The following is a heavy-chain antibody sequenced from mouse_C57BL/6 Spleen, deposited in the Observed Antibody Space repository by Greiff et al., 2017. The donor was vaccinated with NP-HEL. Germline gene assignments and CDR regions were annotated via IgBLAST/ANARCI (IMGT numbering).Heavy chain of an antibody. V-gene: IGHV5-4*01. CDR2: ISDGGSYT. CDR3: ARGRGTMPNWYFDV. Sequence: EVHLVESGGGLVKPGGSLKLSCAASGFTFSSYAMSWVRQTPEKRLEWVATISDGGSYTYYPDNVKGRFTISRDNAKNNLYLQMSHLKSEDTAMYYCARGRGTMPNWYFDVWGTGTTVTVSS. J-gene: IGHJ1*03. D-gene: IGHD1-1*02. CDR1: GFTFSSYA.